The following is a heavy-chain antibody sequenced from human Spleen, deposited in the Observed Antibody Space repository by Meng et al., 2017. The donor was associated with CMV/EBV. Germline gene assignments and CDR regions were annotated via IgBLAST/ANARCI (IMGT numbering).Heavy chain of an antibody. CDR1: GYTFNSYA. Sequence: KGSRTATGYTFNSYAINWVRQAPGLGLEWMGWVSAYSGDTNYEQKFQGRVTMTTDTSTSTAYMELRSLTSDDTAMYYCARGSKPPDHWGQGTLVTVSS. J-gene: IGHJ4*02. V-gene: IGHV1-18*01. CDR2: VSAYSGDT. D-gene: IGHD4-11*01. CDR3: ARGSKPPDH.